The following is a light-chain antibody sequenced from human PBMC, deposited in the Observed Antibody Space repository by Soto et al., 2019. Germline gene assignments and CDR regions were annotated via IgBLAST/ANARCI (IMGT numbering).Light chain of an antibody. J-gene: IGKJ4*01. CDR1: QSVSSN. CDR3: QQYNNWLALT. V-gene: IGKV3-15*01. CDR2: GAS. Sequence: EIVMTQSPATLSVSPGERATLSCRASQSVSSNLAWYQQKPGQAPRLLIYGASTRATGIPARFSGSGSGTEFTLTISSLQSEEVAVYYCQQYNNWLALTFGGGTKVEIK.